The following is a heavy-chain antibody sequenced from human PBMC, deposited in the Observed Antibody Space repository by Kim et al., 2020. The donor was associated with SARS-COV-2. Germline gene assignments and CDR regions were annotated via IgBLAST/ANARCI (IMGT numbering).Heavy chain of an antibody. CDR3: AKDWGSGRPPSDY. J-gene: IGHJ4*02. V-gene: IGHV3-23*01. D-gene: IGHD3-10*01. Sequence: YADSVKGRFTISRDNSKNTLYLQMNSLRAEDTAVYYCAKDWGSGRPPSDYWGQGTLVTVSS.